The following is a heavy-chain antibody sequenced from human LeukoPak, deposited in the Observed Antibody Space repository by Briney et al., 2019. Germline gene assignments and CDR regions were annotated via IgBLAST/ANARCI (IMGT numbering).Heavy chain of an antibody. CDR1: GFTFSSYS. CDR2: ISSSSSYI. Sequence: PGGSLRLSCAASGFTFSSYSMNWVRQAPGKWLEWVSSISSSSSYIYYADSVKGRFTISRDNAKNSLYLQMNSLRAEDTAVYYSARNRYCSGGSCYGDAFDIWGQGTMVTVSS. CDR3: ARNRYCSGGSCYGDAFDI. J-gene: IGHJ3*02. V-gene: IGHV3-21*01. D-gene: IGHD2-15*01.